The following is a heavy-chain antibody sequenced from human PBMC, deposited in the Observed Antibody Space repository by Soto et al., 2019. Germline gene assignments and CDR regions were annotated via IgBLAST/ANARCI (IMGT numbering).Heavy chain of an antibody. CDR1: GG. CDR2: FMPLFGTA. Sequence: QVQLVQSGAEVKKPGSSVRVSCKASGGINWVRQAPGHGLEWMGGFMPLFGTADYAQRFQGRVTITADELTTTSYMELRRFISEETAVYYCAKRAYCGGDCFAFDVWGQGTSVTVSS. J-gene: IGHJ3*01. V-gene: IGHV1-69*01. D-gene: IGHD2-21*02. CDR3: AKRAYCGGDCFAFDV.